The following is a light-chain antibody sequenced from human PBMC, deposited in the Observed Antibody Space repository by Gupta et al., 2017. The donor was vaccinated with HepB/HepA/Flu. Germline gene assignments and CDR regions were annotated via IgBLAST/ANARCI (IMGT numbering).Light chain of an antibody. Sequence: YELTQPPSVSVSPGQTARITCSGDALPKQYAYWYQQKPGQAPVVLIFKDSERASGIPERFSGSSSGTTVALTINGVRAEDEADYYCQSADITNTCVVFGGGTKLTVL. CDR1: ALPKQY. J-gene: IGLJ3*02. CDR3: QSADITNTCVV. V-gene: IGLV3-25*03. CDR2: KDS.